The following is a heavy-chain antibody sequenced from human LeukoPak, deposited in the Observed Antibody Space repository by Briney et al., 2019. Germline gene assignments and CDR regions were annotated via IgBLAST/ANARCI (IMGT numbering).Heavy chain of an antibody. CDR3: ARSYGSGSYGWFDP. Sequence: PSETLSLTCTVSGGSISSYHWSWIRQPAGKGLEWIGRIYTSGSTKYNPSLKSRVTMSVDTSKNQFSLKLSSVTAADTAVYYCARSYGSGSYGWFDPWGQGTLVTVSS. V-gene: IGHV4-4*07. CDR2: IYTSGST. J-gene: IGHJ5*02. D-gene: IGHD3-10*01. CDR1: GGSISSYH.